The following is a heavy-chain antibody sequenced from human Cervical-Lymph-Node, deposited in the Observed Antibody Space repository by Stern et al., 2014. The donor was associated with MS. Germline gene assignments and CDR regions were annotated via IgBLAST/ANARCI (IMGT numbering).Heavy chain of an antibody. D-gene: IGHD3-10*01. J-gene: IGHJ4*02. CDR2: ISYSSSYI. Sequence: VQLVQSGGGLVKPGGSLRLSCAASGFTLTTYSMNWVRQAPGRGLEWVSSISYSSSYIVYTDSVKGRFTVSRDNGKNTLYLQMNSLRAEDTAVYYCARDWFLDYWGRGTLVTVSS. CDR1: GFTLTTYS. CDR3: ARDWFLDY. V-gene: IGHV3-21*01.